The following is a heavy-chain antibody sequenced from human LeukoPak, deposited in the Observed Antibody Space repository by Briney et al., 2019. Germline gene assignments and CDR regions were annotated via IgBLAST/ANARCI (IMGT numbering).Heavy chain of an antibody. CDR1: GDSFSSNSTA. CDR3: ARKRLSADSFDI. Sequence: SQTLSLTCAVSGDSFSSNSTAWNWIRQSPSRGLEWLGRTYYRSKWYNDYTVSVKSRITFNPDTSKKQFSLHLNSVTPEDTAVYYCARKRLSADSFDIWGQGTLVTVSS. V-gene: IGHV6-1*01. J-gene: IGHJ3*02. CDR2: TYYRSKWYN. D-gene: IGHD4/OR15-4a*01.